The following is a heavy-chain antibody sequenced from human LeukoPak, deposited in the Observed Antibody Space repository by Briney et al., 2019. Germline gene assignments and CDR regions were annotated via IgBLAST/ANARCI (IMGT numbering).Heavy chain of an antibody. CDR2: INPNSGGT. D-gene: IGHD5-24*01. V-gene: IGHV1-2*02. CDR1: GYTFTGYY. CDR3: ARRLGDGYNAVDY. Sequence: ASVKVSCKASGYTFTGYYMHWVRQAPGQGLEWMGWINPNSGGTNYAQKFQGRVTMTRDTSISTAYLQWSSLKASDTAMYYCARRLGDGYNAVDYWGQGTLVTVSS. J-gene: IGHJ4*02.